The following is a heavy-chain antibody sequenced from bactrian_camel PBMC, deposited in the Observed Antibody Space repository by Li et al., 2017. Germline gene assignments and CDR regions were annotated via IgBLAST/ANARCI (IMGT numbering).Heavy chain of an antibody. D-gene: IGHD2*01. CDR2: LCTGTGGT. CDR1: ANVNC. V-gene: IGHV3S1*01. CDR3: AARGPYCYTKLSVADFTY. Sequence: VQLVESGGGSVAAGESLRLSCVASANVNCMGWFRQAPGKEREGVAALCTGTGGTYYADSVKGRFTISQDNAKNTVYLQMNSLKPEDTAMYYCAARGPYCYTKLSVADFTYWGQGTQVTVS. J-gene: IGHJ6*01.